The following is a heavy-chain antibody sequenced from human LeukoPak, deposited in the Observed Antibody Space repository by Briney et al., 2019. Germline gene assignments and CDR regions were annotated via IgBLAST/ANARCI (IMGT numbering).Heavy chain of an antibody. D-gene: IGHD4-17*01. CDR2: ISGSGDNT. Sequence: PGGSLRLSCAASGFTFSSYAMSWVRQAPGKGLEWVSTISGSGDNTYYADSVKGRFTISRDNSKNTLYLQMNSLRADDTAIYYCAKDRTYYADFANDYWGQGILVTVSS. J-gene: IGHJ4*02. V-gene: IGHV3-23*01. CDR1: GFTFSSYA. CDR3: AKDRTYYADFANDY.